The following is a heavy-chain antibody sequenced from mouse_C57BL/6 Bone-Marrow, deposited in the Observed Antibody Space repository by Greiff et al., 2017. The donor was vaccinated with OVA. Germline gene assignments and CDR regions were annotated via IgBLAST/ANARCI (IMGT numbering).Heavy chain of an antibody. D-gene: IGHD2-4*01. V-gene: IGHV1-64*01. Sequence: QVQLQQPGAELVKPGASVKLSCKASGYTFTSYWMHWVKQRPGQGLEWIGMIHPNSGSTNYNEKFKSKATLTVDKSSSTAYMQLSSLTSEDSAIYYCARSLYDYDGAYWGQGTLVTVSA. CDR3: ARSLYDYDGAY. CDR2: IHPNSGST. CDR1: GYTFTSYW. J-gene: IGHJ3*01.